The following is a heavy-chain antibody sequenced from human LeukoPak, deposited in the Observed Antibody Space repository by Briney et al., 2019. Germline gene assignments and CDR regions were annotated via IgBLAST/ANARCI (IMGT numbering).Heavy chain of an antibody. J-gene: IGHJ4*02. CDR2: ISSSSSTI. CDR3: ARGFGGNYFDF. CDR1: GFTFRTYS. D-gene: IGHD1-26*01. Sequence: PGDSLRLSCAASGFTFRTYSMSWVRQAPGKGLEWVSYISSSSSTIYYADSVKGRFTISRDNAKNSLYLQMNSLRAEDTPVYYCARGFGGNYFDFWGQGTLVTASS. V-gene: IGHV3-48*01.